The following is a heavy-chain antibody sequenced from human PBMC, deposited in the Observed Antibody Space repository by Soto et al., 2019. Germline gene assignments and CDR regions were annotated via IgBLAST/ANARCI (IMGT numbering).Heavy chain of an antibody. Sequence: PSETLSLTCTVSGGSISSYYWTWIRQPPGKRLERIGYIKAGGNTNYNPSLKSRVTMSLDTSKNQFSLKVNSVTAADTAVYYCARVSPSYSTGWYYFDYWGQGTLVTVS. V-gene: IGHV4-59*01. J-gene: IGHJ4*02. CDR3: ARVSPSYSTGWYYFDY. D-gene: IGHD6-19*01. CDR2: IKAGGNT. CDR1: GGSISSYY.